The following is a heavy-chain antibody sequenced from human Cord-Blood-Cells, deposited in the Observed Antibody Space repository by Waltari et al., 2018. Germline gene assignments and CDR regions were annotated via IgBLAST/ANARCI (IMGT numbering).Heavy chain of an antibody. J-gene: IGHJ5*02. Sequence: VQLVQSVAVVKKHGSSVKVSCKASGGTFSSYAIRRVRQAPGQGLEWMGGIIPIFGTANYAQKFQGRVTITADESTSTAYMELSSLRSEDTAVYYCARALREPYWFDPWGQGTLVTVSS. V-gene: IGHV1-69*01. CDR2: IIPIFGTA. D-gene: IGHD3-16*01. CDR3: ARALREPYWFDP. CDR1: GGTFSSYA.